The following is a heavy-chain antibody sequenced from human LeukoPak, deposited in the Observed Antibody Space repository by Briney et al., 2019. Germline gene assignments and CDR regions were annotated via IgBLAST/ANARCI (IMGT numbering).Heavy chain of an antibody. V-gene: IGHV3-15*01. CDR1: GFTFCNAW. Sequence: GGTLTLSCAASGFTFCNAWMSLVRQAPRKGLEAFGGIKSKTDGGTRDYATPVKGRFTISRDDSKNTLYLQMNSLKTEDTAVYYCTTVHCSSTSCYDGVDDWGQGTLVTVS. CDR2: IKSKTDGGTR. J-gene: IGHJ4*02. CDR3: TTVHCSSTSCYDGVDD. D-gene: IGHD2-2*01.